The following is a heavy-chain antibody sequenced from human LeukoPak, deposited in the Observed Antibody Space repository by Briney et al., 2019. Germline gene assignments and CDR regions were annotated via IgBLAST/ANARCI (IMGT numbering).Heavy chain of an antibody. CDR1: GGSFSGYY. D-gene: IGHD3-9*01. Sequence: SETLSLTCAVYGGSFSGYYWSWIRQPPGKGLEWIGEINHSGSTNYNPSLKSRVTISVDTSKNQFSLKLSSVTAADTAAYYCARTDILTGYYIGYWGQGTLVTVSS. V-gene: IGHV4-34*01. CDR3: ARTDILTGYYIGY. CDR2: INHSGST. J-gene: IGHJ4*02.